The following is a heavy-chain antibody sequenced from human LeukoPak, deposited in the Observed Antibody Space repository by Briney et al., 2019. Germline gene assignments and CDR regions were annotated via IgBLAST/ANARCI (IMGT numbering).Heavy chain of an antibody. D-gene: IGHD4-17*01. J-gene: IGHJ4*02. CDR2: ISTSSTYI. Sequence: GGSLRLSCAASGFTFSSYAMHWVRQAPGKGLEWVSSISTSSTYIYYADSVKGRFTISRDNAENSLYLQMSSLRVEDTAIYYCARDRRATVTTAAFDYWGQGTLVTVSS. CDR3: ARDRRATVTTAAFDY. V-gene: IGHV3-21*01. CDR1: GFTFSSYA.